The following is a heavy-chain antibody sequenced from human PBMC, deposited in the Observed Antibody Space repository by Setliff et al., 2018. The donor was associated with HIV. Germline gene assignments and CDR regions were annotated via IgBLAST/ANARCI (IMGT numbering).Heavy chain of an antibody. CDR1: GFTFSSYG. CDR3: AKGAGPTTLAEPFDS. V-gene: IGHV3-33*08. D-gene: IGHD1-26*01. Sequence: PGGSLRLSCAASGFTFSSYGMHWVRQAPGKGLEWVAVIWYDGSIEYYIDSVKGRFTISRDNSKSTLYLQMTNLRAEDTALYFCAKGAGPTTLAEPFDSWGQGTLVTVSS. CDR2: IWYDGSIE. J-gene: IGHJ4*02.